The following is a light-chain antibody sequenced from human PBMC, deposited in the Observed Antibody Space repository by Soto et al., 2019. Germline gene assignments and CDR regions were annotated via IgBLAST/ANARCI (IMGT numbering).Light chain of an antibody. CDR1: NSNIGGNY. CDR3: CSYAGSYIL. Sequence: QSVLTQPPSASGTPGQRVTISCSGTNSNIGGNYVYWYQQLPGTAPKLLIFRNYHRLSGVPDRFSGSKSGTSASLTISGLQTEDEADYYCCSYAGSYILFGGGTQLTVL. J-gene: IGLJ2*01. V-gene: IGLV1-47*01. CDR2: RNY.